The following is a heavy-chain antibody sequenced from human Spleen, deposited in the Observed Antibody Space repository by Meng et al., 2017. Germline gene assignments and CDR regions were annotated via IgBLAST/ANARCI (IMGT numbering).Heavy chain of an antibody. CDR2: MSHSGST. Sequence: QVQLQESGPGLVKPSGTLSHTCAVSGGSISSSNWWTWVRQPPGKGLDWIGEMSHSGSTNYNPSLKSRVTISLDESKNQFSLKLNSVTAADTAVYYCARGSFSSGWGIWGQGTLVTVSS. J-gene: IGHJ4*02. V-gene: IGHV4-4*02. D-gene: IGHD6-19*01. CDR1: GGSISSSNW. CDR3: ARGSFSSGWGI.